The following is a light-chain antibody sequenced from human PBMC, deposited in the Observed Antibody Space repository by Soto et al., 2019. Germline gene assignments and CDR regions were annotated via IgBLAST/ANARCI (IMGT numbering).Light chain of an antibody. CDR2: KAS. J-gene: IGKJ1*01. CDR1: QTISSW. CDR3: QESYSFLWGT. Sequence: DIQMTQSPSTLSGSVGDRVTITCRASQTISSWLAWYQQKPGKAPKLLIYKASTLKSGVPSRFSGSGSGTDFTLTISSLQREDFATYYCQESYSFLWGTCGQGTKVDIK. V-gene: IGKV1-5*03.